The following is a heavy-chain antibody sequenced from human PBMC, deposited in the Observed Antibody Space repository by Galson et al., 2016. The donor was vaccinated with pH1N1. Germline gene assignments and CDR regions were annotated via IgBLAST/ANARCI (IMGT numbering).Heavy chain of an antibody. CDR3: AKEGASRSAGYFES. J-gene: IGHJ4*02. CDR2: IYYNGNT. D-gene: IGHD1-26*01. V-gene: IGHV4-59*02. Sequence: LSLTCTVSGGSVSNKYYSWIRQSPGKGLEWIAYIYYNGNTKYNPSLKSRVTISLDTSKNQVSLNLTSVTAADTAIYYCAKEGASRSAGYFESWGQGALVTVSS. CDR1: GGSVSNKY.